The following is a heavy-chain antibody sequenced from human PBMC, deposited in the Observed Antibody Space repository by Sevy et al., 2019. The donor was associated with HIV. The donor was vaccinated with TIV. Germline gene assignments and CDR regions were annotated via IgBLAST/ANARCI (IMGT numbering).Heavy chain of an antibody. CDR2: ISYDGSNK. Sequence: GGSLRLSCAASGFTFSSYAMHWVRQAPGKGLEWVAVISYDGSNKYYADSVKGRFTISRDNSKNTLYLQMNSLRAEDTAVNYCARRPYCSGGSCYKGSFDYWGQGTLVTVSS. CDR3: ARRPYCSGGSCYKGSFDY. D-gene: IGHD2-15*01. J-gene: IGHJ4*02. V-gene: IGHV3-30-3*01. CDR1: GFTFSSYA.